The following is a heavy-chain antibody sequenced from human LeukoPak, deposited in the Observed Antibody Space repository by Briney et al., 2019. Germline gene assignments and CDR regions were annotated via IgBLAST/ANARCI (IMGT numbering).Heavy chain of an antibody. D-gene: IGHD3-10*01. CDR1: GFTFSSYA. V-gene: IGHV3-23*01. Sequence: QSGGSLRLSCAASGFTFSSYAMSWVPQAPVKGLEWVSAISGSGGSTYYADSVKGRFTISRDNSKNTLYLQMNSLRAEDTAVYYCANYGSGSYFLDVWGQGTTVTVSS. CDR2: ISGSGGST. J-gene: IGHJ6*02. CDR3: ANYGSGSYFLDV.